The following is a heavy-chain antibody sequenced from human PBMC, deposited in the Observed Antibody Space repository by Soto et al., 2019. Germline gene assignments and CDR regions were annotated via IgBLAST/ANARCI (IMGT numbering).Heavy chain of an antibody. CDR2: ISGSTI. Sequence: EVQLLESGGGLVQPGGSLRLSCAASGFTFSSYAMSWVRQAPGKGLEWVSAISGSTIYYADSVKGRFTISRDNAKNSLYLQMNSLRAEDTAVYYCASDPIAAADYGMDVWGQGTTVTVSS. CDR1: GFTFSSYA. J-gene: IGHJ6*02. V-gene: IGHV3-23*01. CDR3: ASDPIAAADYGMDV. D-gene: IGHD6-13*01.